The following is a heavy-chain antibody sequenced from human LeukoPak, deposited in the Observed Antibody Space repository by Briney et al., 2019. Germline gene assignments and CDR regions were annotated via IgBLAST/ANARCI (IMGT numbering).Heavy chain of an antibody. J-gene: IGHJ4*02. V-gene: IGHV3-21*04. Sequence: GGSLRPSCAASGFTFSSYSMNWVRQAPGKGLEWVSSISRGGNSKYYTDSVKGRFTISRDNAKNSLYLQMNSLRAEDTAIYYCARDQYLDYRGQGTLVTVSS. CDR1: GFTFSSYS. CDR3: ARDQYLDY. CDR2: ISRGGNSK.